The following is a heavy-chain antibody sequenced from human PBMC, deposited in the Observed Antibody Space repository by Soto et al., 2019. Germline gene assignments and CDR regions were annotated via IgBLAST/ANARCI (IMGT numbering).Heavy chain of an antibody. Sequence: EVQLEESGGALVQPGRSLRLSCAASGFTFDDYAMYWVRQVLGKGLEWVSSISWNSGNIGYADSVKGRFTTSRDNAENSLHLQMNSLRPEDTALYYCVRSKGGYSYGTPFDYWDQGTLVTVSS. CDR3: VRSKGGYSYGTPFDY. D-gene: IGHD5-18*01. V-gene: IGHV3-9*01. J-gene: IGHJ4*02. CDR2: ISWNSGNI. CDR1: GFTFDDYA.